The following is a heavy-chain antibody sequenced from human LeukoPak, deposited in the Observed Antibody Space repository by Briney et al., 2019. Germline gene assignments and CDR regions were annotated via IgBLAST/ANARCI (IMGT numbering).Heavy chain of an antibody. CDR2: IYYSGST. D-gene: IGHD3-3*01. CDR1: GGSLSDYY. V-gene: IGHV4-59*01. CDR3: ARGDFCSKSNCYLRPMDV. Sequence: SETLSLTCTVSGGSLSDYYWNWIRQPPGKGLEWIGYIYYSGSTTYNPSLKSRVTMSVDTAKNHFSLRVRSVTAADTAVYYCARGDFCSKSNCYLRPMDVWGKGTTVTVSS. J-gene: IGHJ6*03.